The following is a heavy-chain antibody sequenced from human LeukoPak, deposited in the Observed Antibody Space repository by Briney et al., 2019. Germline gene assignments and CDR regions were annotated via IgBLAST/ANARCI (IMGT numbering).Heavy chain of an antibody. V-gene: IGHV4-38-2*02. CDR2: IYHSGST. J-gene: IGHJ6*03. CDR1: GYSISSGYY. D-gene: IGHD1-26*01. Sequence: PSETLSLTCTVSGYSISSGYYWGWIRQPPGKGLEWIGTIYHSGSTYYNPSLKSRVTISVDTSKNQFSLKLSSVTAADTAVYYCARDLGGSYHYYYYMDVWGKGTTVTISS. CDR3: ARDLGGSYHYYYYMDV.